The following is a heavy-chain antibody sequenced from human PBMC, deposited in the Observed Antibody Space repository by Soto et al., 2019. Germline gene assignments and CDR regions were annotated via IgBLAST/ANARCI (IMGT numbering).Heavy chain of an antibody. J-gene: IGHJ4*02. CDR1: GFTFSSYA. Sequence: EVQLLESGGGLVQPGGSLRLSCAASGFTFSSYAMNWVRQAPGKGLEWVSVISGSGDSTYYADSVKGRFTISRDNSKNTLYLQMNSLRAEDTAVYYCARRGSGSYYDYWDQGTLVTVSS. D-gene: IGHD1-26*01. CDR3: ARRGSGSYYDY. CDR2: ISGSGDST. V-gene: IGHV3-23*01.